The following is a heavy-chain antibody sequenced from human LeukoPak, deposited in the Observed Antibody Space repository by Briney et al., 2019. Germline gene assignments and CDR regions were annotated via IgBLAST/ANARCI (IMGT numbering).Heavy chain of an antibody. CDR2: SRNKASSYTT. CDR3: GRIAINANNGMDV. CDR1: AFKFSDHY. Sequence: PGGSQRLSCAASAFKFSDHYIDWVRQAPGKGLGWDGRSRNKASSYTTEYAASVEGRLTLSRDVSERSLYLQINSLRTEEAAVYYCGRIAINANNGMDVWGQGTAVTVSS. J-gene: IGHJ6*02. V-gene: IGHV3-72*01. D-gene: IGHD1/OR15-1a*01.